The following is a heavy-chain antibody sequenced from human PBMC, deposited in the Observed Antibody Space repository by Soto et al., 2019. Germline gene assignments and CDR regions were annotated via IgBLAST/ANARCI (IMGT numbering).Heavy chain of an antibody. J-gene: IGHJ4*02. CDR1: GFTFSSYA. CDR2: ISGSGGST. Sequence: EVQLLESGGGLVQPGGSLRLSCTASGFTFSSYAMNWVRQAPGKGMVWVSVISGSGGSTYYADSVKGRFTISRDNSKNKLDLQMNSLRAEDTAVYYCASRTSGWYFDYWGQGTLVTVSS. CDR3: ASRTSGWYFDY. D-gene: IGHD6-19*01. V-gene: IGHV3-23*01.